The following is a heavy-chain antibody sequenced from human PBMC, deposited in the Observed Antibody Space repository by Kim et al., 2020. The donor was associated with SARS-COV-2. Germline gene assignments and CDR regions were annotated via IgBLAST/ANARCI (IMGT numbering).Heavy chain of an antibody. Sequence: GGSLRLSCAASGFTFSSYAMSWVRQAPGKGLEWVSAISGSGGSTYYADSVKGRFTISRDNSKNTLYLQMNSLRAEDTAVYYCAKAGLGELSLFLFKSLDYWGQGTLVTVSS. J-gene: IGHJ4*02. CDR2: ISGSGGST. CDR1: GFTFSSYA. V-gene: IGHV3-23*01. D-gene: IGHD3-16*02. CDR3: AKAGLGELSLFLFKSLDY.